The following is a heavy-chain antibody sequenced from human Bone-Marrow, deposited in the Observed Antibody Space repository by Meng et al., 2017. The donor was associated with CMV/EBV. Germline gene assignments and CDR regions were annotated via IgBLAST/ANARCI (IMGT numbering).Heavy chain of an antibody. Sequence: KVSCKASGYTFTGYYMHWVRQAPGQGLEWMGWINPNSGGTNYAQKFQGRVTMTRDTSISTAYMELRSLRSDDTAVYYCARVTGGAGIAAATAWGQGTTVTVSS. CDR2: INPNSGGT. D-gene: IGHD6-13*01. CDR3: ARVTGGAGIAAATA. CDR1: GYTFTGYY. V-gene: IGHV1-2*02. J-gene: IGHJ6*02.